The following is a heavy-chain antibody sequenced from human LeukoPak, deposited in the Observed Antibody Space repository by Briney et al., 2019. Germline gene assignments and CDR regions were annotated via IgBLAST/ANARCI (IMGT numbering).Heavy chain of an antibody. CDR3: ARVFDYDFWSGRNTYYYYMDV. CDR1: GYTFTSYD. D-gene: IGHD3-3*01. CDR2: MNPNSGNT. J-gene: IGHJ6*03. V-gene: IGHV1-8*01. Sequence: GASVKVSCTASGYTFTSYDINWVRQAPGQGLEWMGWMNPNSGNTGYAQKFQGRVTMTRNTSISTAYMELSSLRSEDTAVYYCARVFDYDFWSGRNTYYYYMDVWGKGTTVTVSS.